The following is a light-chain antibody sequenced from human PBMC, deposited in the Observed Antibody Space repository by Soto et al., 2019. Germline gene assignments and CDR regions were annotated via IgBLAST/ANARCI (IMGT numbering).Light chain of an antibody. V-gene: IGKV3-15*01. J-gene: IGKJ1*01. CDR1: ESVSNN. CDR3: QQYENWPPWT. CDR2: RAS. Sequence: EIVLTQSPATLSVSPGERATLSCRASESVSNNLAWYQQKLGQAPRLLIYRASTRATGIPPRFSGSGSGTEFTLTISSLQSEDFAFYYCQQYENWPPWTFGQGTKVEIK.